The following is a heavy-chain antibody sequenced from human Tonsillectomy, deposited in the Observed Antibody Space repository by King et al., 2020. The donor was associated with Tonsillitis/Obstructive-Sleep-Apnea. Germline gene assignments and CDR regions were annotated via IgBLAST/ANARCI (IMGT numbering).Heavy chain of an antibody. CDR3: ARASRYYYDSSGRLNWFDP. Sequence: VQLQESGPGLVKPSETLSLTCTVSGGSISSYYWSWLRQPPGKGLEWIGYIYYSGSTNYNPSLKSRVTISVDTSKNQFSLKLSSVTAADTAVYYCARASRYYYDSSGRLNWFDPWGQGTLVTVSS. V-gene: IGHV4-59*01. J-gene: IGHJ5*02. CDR2: IYYSGST. CDR1: GGSISSYY. D-gene: IGHD3-22*01.